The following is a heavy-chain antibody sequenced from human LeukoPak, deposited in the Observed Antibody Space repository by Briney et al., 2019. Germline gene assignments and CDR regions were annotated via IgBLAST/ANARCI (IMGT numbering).Heavy chain of an antibody. D-gene: IGHD3-3*01. J-gene: IGHJ4*02. Sequence: GGSLRLSCAASGFTFSGYWLHWVRQPPGKGPVWVSRITGDGSSTTYADSVKGRFTISRDNAKNTLYLQMNSLRAEDTAVYYCARDSFWSGYYPFDYWGQGTLVTVSS. CDR1: GFTFSGYW. V-gene: IGHV3-74*01. CDR2: ITGDGSST. CDR3: ARDSFWSGYYPFDY.